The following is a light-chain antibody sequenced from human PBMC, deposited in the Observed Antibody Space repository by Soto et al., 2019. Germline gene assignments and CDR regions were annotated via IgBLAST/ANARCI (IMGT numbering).Light chain of an antibody. CDR2: GAS. CDR3: LQDINYTWT. J-gene: IGKJ1*01. Sequence: AIQMTQSPSSLSASVGNMFTISCRASQGIGNALGWYQQKQGKPPKVLIYGASNLQSGVPPRLRGSGYGTDLTLAISSLQNEDSATYYCLQDINYTWTFGQGTKVDIK. V-gene: IGKV1-6*01. CDR1: QGIGNA.